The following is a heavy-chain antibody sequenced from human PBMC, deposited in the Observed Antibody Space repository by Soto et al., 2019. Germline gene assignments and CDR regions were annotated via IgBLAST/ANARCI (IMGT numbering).Heavy chain of an antibody. Sequence: PGGSLRLSCAASGFTFSSYAMSWVRQAPGKGLEWVSAISGSGGSTYYADSVKGRFTISRDNSKNTLYLQMNSLRAEDTAVYYCAKGLEYYDILTGYYNYYYYGMDVWGQGTTVTVSS. CDR3: AKGLEYYDILTGYYNYYYYGMDV. CDR2: ISGSGGST. V-gene: IGHV3-23*01. D-gene: IGHD3-9*01. J-gene: IGHJ6*02. CDR1: GFTFSSYA.